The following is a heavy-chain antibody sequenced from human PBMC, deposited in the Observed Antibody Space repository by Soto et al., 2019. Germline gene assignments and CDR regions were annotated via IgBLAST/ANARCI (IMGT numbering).Heavy chain of an antibody. CDR2: IKSKTDGGTT. CDR3: TARAQNLPPPSNYDY. J-gene: IGHJ4*02. D-gene: IGHD4-4*01. CDR1: GFTFSNAW. V-gene: IGHV3-15*07. Sequence: EVQLVESGGGLVKPGGSLRLSCAASGFTFSNAWMNWVRQAPGKGLEWVGRIKSKTDGGTTDYAAPVKGRFTISRDDSKNTLYLQMNSLTTEDTAVYYCTARAQNLPPPSNYDYWGQGTLVTVSS.